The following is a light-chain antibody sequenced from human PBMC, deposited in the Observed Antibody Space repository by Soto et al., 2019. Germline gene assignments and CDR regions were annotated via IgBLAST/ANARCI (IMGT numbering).Light chain of an antibody. V-gene: IGLV2-14*01. Sequence: QSALTQPASVSGSPGQSITISCSGTRSDIGAYNYVSWYQRHPGKAPKLLIYEVNSRPSGVSDRFSGSKFGNTASLTISGLQADDEADYYCSSYTSSDSVYVFGSGTKVTVL. CDR2: EVN. CDR1: RSDIGAYNY. J-gene: IGLJ1*01. CDR3: SSYTSSDSVYV.